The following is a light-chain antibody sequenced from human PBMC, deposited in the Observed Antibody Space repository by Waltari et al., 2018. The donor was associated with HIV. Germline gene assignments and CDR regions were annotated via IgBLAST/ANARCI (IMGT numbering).Light chain of an antibody. J-gene: IGLJ2*01. CDR3: QTWGAGDHV. CDR2: LINNGSH. Sequence: QLVLTQSPSASASLGGSVKLTCTLDSGHSTYGIAWPQQQPEKGPRFLIRLINNGSHYRGDGVPDRFSGSSSGAERYLTISSLQSEDEADYYCQTWGAGDHVFGGGTKLTVL. CDR1: SGHSTYG. V-gene: IGLV4-69*01.